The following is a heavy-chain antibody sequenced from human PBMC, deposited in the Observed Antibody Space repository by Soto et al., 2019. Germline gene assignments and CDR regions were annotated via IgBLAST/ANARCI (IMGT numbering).Heavy chain of an antibody. J-gene: IGHJ5*02. CDR1: GDSLINGGYY. Sequence: SETLSLTCTVSGDSLINGGYYWSWIRQLPGKGLEWIGYIYHTGVTYYNPSLKSRLTMSIDTSKNQFSLKLSSVTAADTAVYYCARDLTSNLNCFDPWGKGTLVTVS. V-gene: IGHV4-31*03. D-gene: IGHD3-10*01. CDR2: IYHTGVT. CDR3: ARDLTSNLNCFDP.